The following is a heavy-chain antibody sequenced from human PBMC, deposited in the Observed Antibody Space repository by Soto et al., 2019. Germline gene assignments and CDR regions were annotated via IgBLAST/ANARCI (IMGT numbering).Heavy chain of an antibody. D-gene: IGHD4-17*01. J-gene: IGHJ4*02. V-gene: IGHV3-21*01. CDR1: GFTFSINA. CDR2: ISSRSSYI. Sequence: GGSLRLSCAASGFTFSINAMSWVRQAPGKGLEWVSSISSRSSYIYYAGKVKGRFTVSRDNARNSLFLQMSSLRAEDTAVYYCARDDYGDYEGFDYWGQGT. CDR3: ARDDYGDYEGFDY.